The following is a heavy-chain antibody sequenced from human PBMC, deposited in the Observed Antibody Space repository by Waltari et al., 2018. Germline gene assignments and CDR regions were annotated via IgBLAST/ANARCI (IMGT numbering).Heavy chain of an antibody. CDR3: ARDNHGSGSYSI. Sequence: EVQLVESGVGLVTPGGSLRLSGAASGFTFGNYSMNWVRKAPGKGLEWVSSISSRSSDIYYADTVKGRCTIHRDNAKTSLYLQMNSLRAEDRAVYYCARDNHGSGSYSIWGQGTRVTVSS. CDR1: GFTFGNYS. J-gene: IGHJ3*02. V-gene: IGHV3-21*01. CDR2: ISSRSSDI. D-gene: IGHD3-10*01.